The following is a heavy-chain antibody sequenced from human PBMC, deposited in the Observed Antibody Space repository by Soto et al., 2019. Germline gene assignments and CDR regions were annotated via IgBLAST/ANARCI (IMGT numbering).Heavy chain of an antibody. Sequence: GGSLRLSCGASGFTFSDRYMDWVRQAPGKGLEWVGRARNKANGYTTEYAASVKGRFTISRDDSKNSLYLQMTSLKTEDTAVYYCARVGPVAGVTFSFDYWGQGTPVTVSS. J-gene: IGHJ4*02. CDR1: GFTFSDRY. D-gene: IGHD6-19*01. CDR3: ARVGPVAGVTFSFDY. CDR2: ARNKANGYTT. V-gene: IGHV3-72*01.